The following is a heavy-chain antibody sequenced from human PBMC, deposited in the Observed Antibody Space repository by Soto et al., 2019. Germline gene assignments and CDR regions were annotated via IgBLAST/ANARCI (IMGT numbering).Heavy chain of an antibody. Sequence: QVQLVQSGAEVKKPGSSVKVSCEASGGTFSRHAIIWVRQAPGQGPEWMGGLIPLFGTTQHAQNFQDRLTITADKSTSTSYMELTSLRFEDTAIYYCARGPNWGYRCDSWGQGTLVTVSS. CDR3: ARGPNWGYRCDS. CDR1: GGTFSRHA. D-gene: IGHD7-27*01. J-gene: IGHJ4*02. V-gene: IGHV1-69*06. CDR2: LIPLFGTT.